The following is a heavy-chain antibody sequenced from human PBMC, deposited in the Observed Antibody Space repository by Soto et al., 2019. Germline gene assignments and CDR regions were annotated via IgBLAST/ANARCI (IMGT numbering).Heavy chain of an antibody. J-gene: IGHJ4*02. CDR2: ISGSGGIT. D-gene: IGHD3-3*01. V-gene: IGHV3-23*01. CDR1: GFTFSNYA. CDR3: AKGYYDFWSGYIN. Sequence: EVQLLESGGGLVRPGGSLRLSCAASGFTFSNYAMSWVRQAPGKGLEWVSSISGSGGITYIADSVKGRFTISRDNSKNMLYLQMNSLRAEDTAVYYCAKGYYDFWSGYINWGQGTLVTVSS.